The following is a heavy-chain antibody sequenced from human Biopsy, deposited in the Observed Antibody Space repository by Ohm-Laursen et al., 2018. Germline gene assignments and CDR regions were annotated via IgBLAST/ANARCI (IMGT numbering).Heavy chain of an antibody. CDR2: IFNSANT. V-gene: IGHV4-31*01. Sequence: TLSLTCTVSGGSISSGGSYWSWIRQRPGKGLEWIGYIFNSANTYYNPSLKNLITISGDTSKNQFSLKLNSVTAADTAVYYCVKVPRGSIGGLDNWGRGTLVTVSA. CDR1: GGSISSGGSY. J-gene: IGHJ4*02. D-gene: IGHD2-15*01. CDR3: VKVPRGSIGGLDN.